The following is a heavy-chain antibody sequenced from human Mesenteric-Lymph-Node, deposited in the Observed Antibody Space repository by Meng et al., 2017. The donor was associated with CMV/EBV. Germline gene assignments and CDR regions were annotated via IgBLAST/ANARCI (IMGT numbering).Heavy chain of an antibody. CDR3: VRVFNYDFWDGYSDYYFDD. Sequence: GESLKISCAASGFTFDDYGMSWVRQAPGKGLEWVASLSNDGSTKYLADSVKGRFTISRDNAKNSVYLQMNSLRAEDTAVYYCVRVFNYDFWDGYSDYYFDDWGQGTLVTVSS. V-gene: IGHV3-30*03. D-gene: IGHD3-3*01. CDR2: LSNDGSTK. J-gene: IGHJ4*02. CDR1: GFTFDDYG.